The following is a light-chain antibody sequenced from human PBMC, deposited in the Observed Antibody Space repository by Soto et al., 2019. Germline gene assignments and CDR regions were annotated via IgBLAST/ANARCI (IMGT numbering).Light chain of an antibody. J-gene: IGLJ1*01. V-gene: IGLV2-23*01. CDR1: SSDVGSYNL. Sequence: QSVLAKPASVSGSPGQSITISCTGTSSDVGSYNLVSWYQQHPGKAPNLMIYEGSKRPSGVSNRFSGSKSGNTASLTISGLQAEDEADYYCFSYAGSSIYVFGTGTKVTVL. CDR3: FSYAGSSIYV. CDR2: EGS.